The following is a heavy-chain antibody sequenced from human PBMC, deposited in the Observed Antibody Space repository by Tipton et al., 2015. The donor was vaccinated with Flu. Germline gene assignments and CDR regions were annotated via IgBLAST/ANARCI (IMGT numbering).Heavy chain of an antibody. D-gene: IGHD4-11*01. CDR3: ARRDYSNHVSDPKNWFDS. V-gene: IGHV4-38-2*01. J-gene: IGHJ5*01. CDR1: GDSVASPYF. CDR2: IGQSGNT. Sequence: TLSLTCSVSGDSVASPYFWGWIRQPPGKGLEWIGNIGQSGNTYYSPSLRSRVTMSVDRSKNQFSLTLGSVTAADTAVYYCARRDYSNHVSDPKNWFDSWGQGTLVTVSS.